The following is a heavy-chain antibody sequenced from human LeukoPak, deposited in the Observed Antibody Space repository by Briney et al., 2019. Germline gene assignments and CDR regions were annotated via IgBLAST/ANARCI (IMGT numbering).Heavy chain of an antibody. CDR3: ATETNGRHYDY. CDR1: GLTFSTSV. Sequence: GGSLRLSCTTSGLTFSTSVFNWVRQAPGKGLEWVASIGPTGFDRYHADSIKGRFTISRDNANNFLSLQMDSLRAEDTAEYYCATETNGRHYDYWGEGTLLTVSS. J-gene: IGHJ4*02. CDR2: IGPTGFDR. V-gene: IGHV3-21*06. D-gene: IGHD1-14*01.